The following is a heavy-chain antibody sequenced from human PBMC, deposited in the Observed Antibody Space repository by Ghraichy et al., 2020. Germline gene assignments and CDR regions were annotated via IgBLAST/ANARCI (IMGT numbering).Heavy chain of an antibody. Sequence: SETLSLTCAVYGGSFSGYYWSWIRQPPGKGLEWIGEINHSGSTNYNPSLKSRVTISVDTSKNQFSLKLSSVTAADTAVYYCARAQYSSSWSLFDYWGQGTLVTVSS. CDR1: GGSFSGYY. CDR3: ARAQYSSSWSLFDY. D-gene: IGHD6-13*01. J-gene: IGHJ4*02. CDR2: INHSGST. V-gene: IGHV4-34*01.